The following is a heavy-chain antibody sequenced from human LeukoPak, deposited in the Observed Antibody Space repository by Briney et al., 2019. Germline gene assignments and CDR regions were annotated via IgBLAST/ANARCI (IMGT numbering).Heavy chain of an antibody. Sequence: PSETLSLTCAVYGGSFSGYYWSWIRQPPGKGLEWLGEINRSGSTNYNPSLKSRVTISVDTSKNQFSLRLNSVTAADTAVYYCARSYCSSTSCYASGYFDYWGQGSLVTVSS. D-gene: IGHD2-2*01. CDR3: ARSYCSSTSCYASGYFDY. CDR1: GGSFSGYY. J-gene: IGHJ4*02. V-gene: IGHV4-34*01. CDR2: INRSGST.